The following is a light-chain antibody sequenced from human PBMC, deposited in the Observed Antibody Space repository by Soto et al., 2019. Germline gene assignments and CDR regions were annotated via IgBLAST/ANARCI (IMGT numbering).Light chain of an antibody. J-gene: IGKJ2*01. CDR3: QQYGRSPYT. V-gene: IGKV3-20*01. CDR2: GAS. CDR1: LSVSSSY. Sequence: EIVLTQSPGTLSLSPGERATLSCRASLSVSSSYLAWYQQNPGQAPRLLIYGASSRATGIPDRFSGSGSGTDFTLSISRLEPEDFAVYYCQQYGRSPYTFGQGTKLEIK.